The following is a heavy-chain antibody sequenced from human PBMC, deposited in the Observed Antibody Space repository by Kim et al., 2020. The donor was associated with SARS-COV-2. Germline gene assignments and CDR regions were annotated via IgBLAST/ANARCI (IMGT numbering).Heavy chain of an antibody. CDR2: IYYSGST. CDR3: ASRPRGSWLRLLVDY. CDR1: GGSISSSSYY. J-gene: IGHJ4*02. V-gene: IGHV4-39*01. D-gene: IGHD5-12*01. Sequence: SETLSLTCTVSGGSISSSSYYWGWIRQPPGKGLEWIGSIYYSGSTYYNPSLKSRVTISVDTSKNQFSLKLSSVTAADTAVYYCASRPRGSWLRLLVDYWGQGTLVTVSS.